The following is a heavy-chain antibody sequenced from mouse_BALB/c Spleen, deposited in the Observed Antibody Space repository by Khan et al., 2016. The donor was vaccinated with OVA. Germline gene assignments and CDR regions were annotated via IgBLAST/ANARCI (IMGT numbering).Heavy chain of an antibody. CDR1: GYSITSDYA. J-gene: IGHJ2*01. D-gene: IGHD2-3*01. V-gene: IGHV3-2*02. Sequence: VQLKESGPGLVKPSQSLSLTCTVTGYSITSDYAWNWIRQFPGNKLEWMGYISYSGTTSYNPSPKSRISITRHTSKNQFFLQLNSVTTEDTATYYCARSMMANWGQGTTLTVSS. CDR3: ARSMMAN. CDR2: ISYSGTT.